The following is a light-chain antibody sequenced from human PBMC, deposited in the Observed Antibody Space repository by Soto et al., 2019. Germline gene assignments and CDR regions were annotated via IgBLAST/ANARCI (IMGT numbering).Light chain of an antibody. V-gene: IGLV1-40*01. CDR1: SSSFGAGYD. CDR2: GNS. CDR3: QSYDSSLSGYVV. Sequence: QSVLTQPPSVSGAPGQRVTISCTGSSSSFGAGYDVHWYQQIPGTAPKLLIYGNSNRPSGVPDRFSGSKSGTSASLAITGVQAEDEADYYCQSYDSSLSGYVVFGGGTKVTVL. J-gene: IGLJ2*01.